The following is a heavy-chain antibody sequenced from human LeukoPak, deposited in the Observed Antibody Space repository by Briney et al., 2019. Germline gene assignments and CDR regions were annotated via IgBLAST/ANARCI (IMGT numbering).Heavy chain of an antibody. V-gene: IGHV4-59*01. CDR3: ARDKEVAGPFDY. J-gene: IGHJ4*02. CDR1: GGSISSYY. D-gene: IGHD6-19*01. Sequence: SETLSLTCTVSGGSISSYYWSWIRQPPGRGLEWIGYIYYSGSTNYNPSLKSRVTISVDTSKNQFSLKLSSVTAADTAVYYCARDKEVAGPFDYWGQGTLVTVSS. CDR2: IYYSGST.